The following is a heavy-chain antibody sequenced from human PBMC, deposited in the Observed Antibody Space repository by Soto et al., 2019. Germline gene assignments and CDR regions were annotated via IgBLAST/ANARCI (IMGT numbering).Heavy chain of an antibody. CDR3: ARLIGNSWLDS. D-gene: IGHD3-16*01. J-gene: IGHJ5*01. CDR2: IYPGGVNI. CDR1: GYSFTSHY. Sequence: ASVKVSCKAIGYSFTSHYMHWVRQAPGQGLEWMGTIYPGGVNIGYAQKFKGRVTMTKDTSNNQLSLQLNSVTPDDTAVYYCARLIGNSWLDSWGQGTLVTVSS. V-gene: IGHV1-46*01.